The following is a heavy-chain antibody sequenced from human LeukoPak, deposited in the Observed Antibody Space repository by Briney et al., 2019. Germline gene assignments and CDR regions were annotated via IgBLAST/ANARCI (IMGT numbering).Heavy chain of an antibody. D-gene: IGHD6-13*01. CDR3: ASPKQPRNYYGMDV. J-gene: IGHJ6*02. Sequence: ASVKVSCMASGYTFTSYYINWVRQATGQGLEWMGWMNPNSGNTGYAQKFQGRVTMTRNTSISTAYMELSSLRSEDTAVYYCASPKQPRNYYGMDVWGQGTTVTVSS. V-gene: IGHV1-8*01. CDR1: GYTFTSYY. CDR2: MNPNSGNT.